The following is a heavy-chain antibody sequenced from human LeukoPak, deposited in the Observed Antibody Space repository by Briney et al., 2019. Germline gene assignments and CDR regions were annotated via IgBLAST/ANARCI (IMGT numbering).Heavy chain of an antibody. Sequence: PSETLSLTCAVYGGSFSGYYWSWIRQPPGKGLEWIGEINHSGSTNYNPSLKSRVTISVDTSKNQFSLKLSSVTAADTAVYYCARTYCGGDCYSDFDYWGQGTLVTVSS. CDR1: GGSFSGYY. CDR3: ARTYCGGDCYSDFDY. J-gene: IGHJ4*02. V-gene: IGHV4-34*01. CDR2: INHSGST. D-gene: IGHD2-21*02.